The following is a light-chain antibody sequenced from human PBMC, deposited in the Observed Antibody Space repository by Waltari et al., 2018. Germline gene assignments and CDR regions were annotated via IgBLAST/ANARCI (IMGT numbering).Light chain of an antibody. Sequence: QSALTQPASVSGSPGQSITISCTGTSSDVGAYNLVSWYQQYPGKAPKLMIYEVSNRPSGVSNRFAGSKSGNTASLTISGLQPEDEADYYCCSYAGSFRIFGGGTKLTVL. CDR1: SSDVGAYNL. J-gene: IGLJ2*01. CDR3: CSYAGSFRI. CDR2: EVS. V-gene: IGLV2-23*02.